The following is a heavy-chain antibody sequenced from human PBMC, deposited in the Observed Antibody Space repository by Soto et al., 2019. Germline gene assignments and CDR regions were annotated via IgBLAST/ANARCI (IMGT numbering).Heavy chain of an antibody. Sequence: SETLSLTCAVYGGSFSGYYWSWIRQPPGKGLEWIGEINHSGSTNYNPSLKSRVTISVDTSKNQFSLKLSSVTAADTAVYYRARSGRITGTTLPYYYYYYGMDVWGQGTTVTVSS. CDR3: ARSGRITGTTLPYYYYYYGMDV. CDR2: INHSGST. J-gene: IGHJ6*02. D-gene: IGHD1-7*01. V-gene: IGHV4-34*01. CDR1: GGSFSGYY.